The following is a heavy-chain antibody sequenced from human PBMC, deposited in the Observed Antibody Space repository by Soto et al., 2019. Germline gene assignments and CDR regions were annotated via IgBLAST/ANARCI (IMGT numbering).Heavy chain of an antibody. Sequence: QVQLVQSGAEVKKPGASVKVSCKASGYTFTNYAIHWVRQAPGQRLEWMGWINAGNGNTKYSQKFQGRVTITRETSARTAYMELSSLRSEDTAVYYCARVLTPADYWGQGTLVTVSS. CDR2: INAGNGNT. CDR1: GYTFTNYA. CDR3: ARVLTPADY. V-gene: IGHV1-3*01. J-gene: IGHJ4*02.